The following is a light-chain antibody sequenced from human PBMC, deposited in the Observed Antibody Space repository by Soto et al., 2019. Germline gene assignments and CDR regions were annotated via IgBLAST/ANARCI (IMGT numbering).Light chain of an antibody. Sequence: DIQMTQSPSSLSASVGDRVTITCRASQHISDYINWYQQKPGKAPKLLIYAASSLQSGVPSRFSGSGSGTDFTLTISSLQPEDFATYYCQQSYSTPITFGQGTRLAIK. V-gene: IGKV1-39*01. CDR3: QQSYSTPIT. CDR2: AAS. CDR1: QHISDY. J-gene: IGKJ5*01.